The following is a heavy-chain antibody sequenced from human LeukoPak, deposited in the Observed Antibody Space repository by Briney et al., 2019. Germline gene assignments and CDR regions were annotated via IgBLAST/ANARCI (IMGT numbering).Heavy chain of an antibody. Sequence: SETLSLTCTGSGYSIRSGFYWGWIRQPPGKGLEWIGNIYHSGITYYTPSLKSRVTISVDTSKNQFSLKLSSVTAADTAVYYCARGDTVAARPGRFDYWGQGTLVTVSS. D-gene: IGHD6-6*01. CDR1: GYSIRSGFY. CDR3: ARGDTVAARPGRFDY. V-gene: IGHV4-38-2*02. CDR2: IYHSGIT. J-gene: IGHJ4*02.